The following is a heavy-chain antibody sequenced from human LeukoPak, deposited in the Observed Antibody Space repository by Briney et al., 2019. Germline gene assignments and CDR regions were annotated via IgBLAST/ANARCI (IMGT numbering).Heavy chain of an antibody. D-gene: IGHD3-9*01. Sequence: PGGSLRLSCAASGFTFSSYAMSWVRQAPGKGLEWVSAISGSGGSTYYADSVEGRFTISRDNSKNTLYLQMNSLRAEDTAVYYCAKDLSPQDYDILTGLDYWGQGTLVTVSS. CDR3: AKDLSPQDYDILTGLDY. CDR1: GFTFSSYA. V-gene: IGHV3-23*01. J-gene: IGHJ4*02. CDR2: ISGSGGST.